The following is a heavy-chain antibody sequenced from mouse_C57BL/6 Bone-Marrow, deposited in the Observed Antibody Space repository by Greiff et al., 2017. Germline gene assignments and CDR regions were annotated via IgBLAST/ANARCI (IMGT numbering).Heavy chain of an antibody. V-gene: IGHV1-55*01. D-gene: IGHD1-1*01. CDR2: IYPGSGST. CDR3: AYYYGADWYFDV. CDR1: GYTFTSYW. J-gene: IGHJ1*03. Sequence: VQLQQPGAELVKPGASVKMSCKASGYTFTSYWITWVKQRPGQGLEWIGDIYPGSGSTNYNEKFKSKATLTVDTSSSTAYMQLSSLTSEDSAVYYCAYYYGADWYFDVWGTGTTVTVSS.